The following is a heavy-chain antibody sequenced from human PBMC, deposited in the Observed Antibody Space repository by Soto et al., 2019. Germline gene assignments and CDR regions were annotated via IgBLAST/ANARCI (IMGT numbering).Heavy chain of an antibody. J-gene: IGHJ2*01. Sequence: QVQLVESGGGVVQPGRSLRLSCAASGFTFSSYGMHWVRQAPGKGLESVAVIWYDGSNKYYADSVKGRFIISRDNSKNMLYLPMSSLRAEDTAVYYCATGIAAAGRDWYFDLWGRGTLVTVST. CDR1: GFTFSSYG. CDR2: IWYDGSNK. V-gene: IGHV3-33*01. CDR3: ATGIAAAGRDWYFDL. D-gene: IGHD6-13*01.